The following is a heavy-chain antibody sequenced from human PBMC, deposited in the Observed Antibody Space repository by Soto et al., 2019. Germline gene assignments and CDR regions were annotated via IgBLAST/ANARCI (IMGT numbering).Heavy chain of an antibody. CDR2: IYYSGST. V-gene: IGHV4-59*01. CDR1: GGSISSYD. D-gene: IGHD5-18*01. CDR3: ARFPRGYSYGHFDY. Sequence: PSETLSLTCTVSGGSISSYDWSWIRQPPGKGLEWIGYIYYSGSTNYNPSLKSRVTISVDTSKDQFSLKLSSATAADTAVYYCARFPRGYSYGHFDYWGQGTLVTVSS. J-gene: IGHJ4*02.